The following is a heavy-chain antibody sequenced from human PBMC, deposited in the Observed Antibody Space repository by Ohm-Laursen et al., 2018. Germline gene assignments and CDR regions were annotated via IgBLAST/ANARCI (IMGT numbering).Heavy chain of an antibody. Sequence: SETLSLTCIVSGAPISTHYWSWIRQSPGKGLEWIGYIYHSGSTKYNPFFNSRVTISVDTSQNQFSLDLRSVTTADTAVYYCASGHNYGYDNYYYGMDVWGQGTTVTVSS. CDR2: IYHSGST. V-gene: IGHV4-59*11. CDR3: ASGHNYGYDNYYYGMDV. D-gene: IGHD3-16*01. CDR1: GAPISTHY. J-gene: IGHJ6*02.